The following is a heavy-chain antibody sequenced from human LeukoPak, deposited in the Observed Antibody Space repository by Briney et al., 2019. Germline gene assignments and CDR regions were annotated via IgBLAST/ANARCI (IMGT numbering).Heavy chain of an antibody. CDR2: INYSGRT. V-gene: IGHV4-59*08. CDR1: GGSISSYY. CDR3: ARYNWYFDL. J-gene: IGHJ2*01. Sequence: PSETLSLTCTVSGGSISSYYWSWIRQPPGKGLEWIGYINYSGRTNYNPPLKSRVTISVDTSKNQFSLKLYSVTAADTAVYYCARYNWYFDLWGRGTLVTVSS.